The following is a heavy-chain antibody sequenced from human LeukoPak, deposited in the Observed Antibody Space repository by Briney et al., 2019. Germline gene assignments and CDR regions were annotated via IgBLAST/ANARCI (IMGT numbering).Heavy chain of an antibody. CDR1: GFTLSSYA. J-gene: IGHJ5*02. V-gene: IGHV3-23*01. CDR3: ARDRLMRFLENNWFDP. CDR2: FSGSGGKT. D-gene: IGHD3-3*01. Sequence: GGSLRLSCTASGFTLSSYAMSWVRQAPGKGLEWVSGFSGSGGKTYYADSVKGRFTISRDNSKNTLYLQMNSLRAEDTAVYYCARDRLMRFLENNWFDPWGQGTLVTVSS.